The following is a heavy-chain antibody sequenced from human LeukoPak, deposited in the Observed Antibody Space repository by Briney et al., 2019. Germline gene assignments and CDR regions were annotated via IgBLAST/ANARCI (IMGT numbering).Heavy chain of an antibody. Sequence: SETLSLTCTVSGGSISSSSYYWGWIRQPPGKGLEWIGSIYYSGSTYYNPSLKSRVTISVDTSKNQFSLKLSSVTAADTAVYYCASPGRARPTDAFDIWGQGTMVTVSS. J-gene: IGHJ3*02. CDR2: IYYSGST. V-gene: IGHV4-39*01. CDR1: GGSISSSSYY. CDR3: ASPGRARPTDAFDI.